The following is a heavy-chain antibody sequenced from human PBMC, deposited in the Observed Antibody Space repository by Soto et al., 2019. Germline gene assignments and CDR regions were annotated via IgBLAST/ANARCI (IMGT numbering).Heavy chain of an antibody. CDR1: EFTVSSNY. CDR2: FSGTSSYT. J-gene: IGHJ6*02. D-gene: IGHD6-13*01. CDR3: ARFSYSSSWYYYYGMDV. V-gene: IGHV3-11*03. Sequence: GGSLRLSCAAPEFTVSSNYMSWIRQAPGKELEWVSYFSGTSSYTNYADSVKGRFTISRDNAKKSLYLQMNSLRAEDTAIYYCARFSYSSSWYYYYGMDVWGQGTTVTVSS.